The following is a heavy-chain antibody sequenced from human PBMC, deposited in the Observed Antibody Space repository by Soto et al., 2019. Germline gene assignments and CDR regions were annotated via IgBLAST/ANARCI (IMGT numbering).Heavy chain of an antibody. J-gene: IGHJ6*02. D-gene: IGHD4-17*01. V-gene: IGHV3-30-3*01. CDR1: GFTFSSYA. CDR2: ISYDGSNK. Sequence: PGGSLRLSCAASGFTFSSYAMHWVRQAPGKGLEWVAVISYDGSNKYYADSVKGRFTISRDNSKNTLYLQMNSLRAEDTAVYYCERGGVTTHYYYYYGMDVWGQGTTVTVSS. CDR3: ERGGVTTHYYYYYGMDV.